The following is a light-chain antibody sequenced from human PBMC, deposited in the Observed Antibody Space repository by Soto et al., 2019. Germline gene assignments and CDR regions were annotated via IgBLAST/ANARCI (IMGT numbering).Light chain of an antibody. Sequence: EIQMTQSPSYMSTSVGDRITITCQASQNINNYVNWYQQKPGRAPKLLIYDASNLEAGVPSRCSGSGSGTDFTFTISRLQPEDIATYYWQQYENLPTFGQGTRLEN. V-gene: IGKV1-33*01. CDR1: QNINNY. CDR2: DAS. J-gene: IGKJ5*01. CDR3: QQYENLPT.